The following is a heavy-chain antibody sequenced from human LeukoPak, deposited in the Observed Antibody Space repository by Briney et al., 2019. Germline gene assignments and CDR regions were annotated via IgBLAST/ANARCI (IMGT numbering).Heavy chain of an antibody. CDR3: AELGTTMIGGV. CDR2: ISSSGSTI. CDR1: GFPFSSHT. J-gene: IGHJ6*04. Sequence: PGGSLRLSCAASGFPFSSHTMNRVRQAPGKGLEWVSYISSSGSTIYYADSVKGRFTISRDNAKNTLYLQMNRLRAEDTAVYYCAELGTTMIGGVWGKGTTVTISS. V-gene: IGHV3-48*04. D-gene: IGHD3-10*02.